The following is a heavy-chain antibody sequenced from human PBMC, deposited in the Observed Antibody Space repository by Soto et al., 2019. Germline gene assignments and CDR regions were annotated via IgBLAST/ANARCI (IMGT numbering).Heavy chain of an antibody. V-gene: IGHV3-74*03. D-gene: IGHD5-12*01. Sequence: GGSLRLSCAASGFTFSSYWIHWVRQAPGKGPVWVSRINNDGSSAEYADSVKGRFTISRDNAKNTLYLQMNSLRAEDTAVYYCARDRGYGTPFDYWGQGTLVTVSS. CDR1: GFTFSSYW. CDR3: ARDRGYGTPFDY. J-gene: IGHJ4*02. CDR2: INNDGSSA.